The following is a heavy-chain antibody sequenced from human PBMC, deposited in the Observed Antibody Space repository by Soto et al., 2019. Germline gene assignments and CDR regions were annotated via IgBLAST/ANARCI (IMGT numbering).Heavy chain of an antibody. CDR2: INPNSGGT. J-gene: IGHJ4*02. CDR1: GYTFTGYY. Sequence: ASVKVSCKASGYTFTGYYMHWVRQAPGQGLEWMGWINPNSGGTNYAQRFQGRVTMTRDTSISTAYLELSRLRSDDTAVYYCASNRGYSVYDPSVSCLDYWGQGTLVSVSS. V-gene: IGHV1-2*02. CDR3: ASNRGYSVYDPSVSCLDY. D-gene: IGHD5-12*01.